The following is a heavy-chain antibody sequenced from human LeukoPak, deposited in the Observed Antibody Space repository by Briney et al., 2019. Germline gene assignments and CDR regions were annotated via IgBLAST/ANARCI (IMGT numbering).Heavy chain of an antibody. CDR3: ARGPSGYHNT. J-gene: IGHJ4*02. V-gene: IGHV3-74*01. D-gene: IGHD5-12*01. CDR2: INSDGSST. CDR1: GFTFDDYA. Sequence: PGRSLRLSCAASGFTFDDYAMHWVRQAPGKGLVWVSRINSDGSSTGYADSVRGRFSISRDNAKNTLYLQMNSLRAEDTAVYYCARGPSGYHNTGGQGTLVTVSS.